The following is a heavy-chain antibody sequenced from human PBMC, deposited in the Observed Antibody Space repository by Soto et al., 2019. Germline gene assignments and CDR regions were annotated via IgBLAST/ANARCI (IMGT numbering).Heavy chain of an antibody. CDR3: AKGSIEYRASVDQ. CDR2: ISARGGSS. J-gene: IGHJ4*02. V-gene: IGHV3-23*01. Sequence: EVQLLESGGGLVQPGGSLRLACAASGFSFNSSAMVWVRQAPGKGLEWVSVISARGGSSYFADPGKGRFTISRDNSKNVLSLEMNNLRAEDTATYFSAKGSIEYRASVDQWGQGTLVIVSS. CDR1: GFSFNSSA. D-gene: IGHD5-12*01.